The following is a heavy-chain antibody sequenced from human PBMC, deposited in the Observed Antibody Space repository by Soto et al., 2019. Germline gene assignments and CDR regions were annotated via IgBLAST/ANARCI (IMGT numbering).Heavy chain of an antibody. J-gene: IGHJ5*02. CDR1: GYTFIGYY. CDR2: INPNSGGT. Sequence: QVQLVQSGAEVKKPGASVKVSCKASGYTFIGYYMHWVRQAPGPGLEWMGWINPNSGGTNYAQKFQGRVTMTRDTSISTAYMELSRLRSDDTAVYYCARVGRTKAAANWFDPWGQGTLVTVSS. D-gene: IGHD6-13*01. CDR3: ARVGRTKAAANWFDP. V-gene: IGHV1-2*02.